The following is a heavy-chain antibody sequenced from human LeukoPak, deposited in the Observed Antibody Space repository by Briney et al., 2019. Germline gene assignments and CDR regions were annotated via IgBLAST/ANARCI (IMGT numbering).Heavy chain of an antibody. CDR1: GFTFSNYW. CDR2: INTDGGRT. CDR3: TPG. J-gene: IGHJ4*02. Sequence: PGGSLRLSCAVSGFTFSNYWMHWVRQVPGKGLVWVSRINTDGGRTYYADSVKGRFTISRGNAKNTLYLQMNSLRAEDTAVYYCTPGGGQGTLVTVSS. D-gene: IGHD3-10*01. V-gene: IGHV3-74*01.